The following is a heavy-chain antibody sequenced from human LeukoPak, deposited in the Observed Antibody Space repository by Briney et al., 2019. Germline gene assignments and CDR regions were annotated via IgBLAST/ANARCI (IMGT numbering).Heavy chain of an antibody. Sequence: PGGSLRLSCAASGFTFSSYAMHWVRQAPGKGLEYVSAISSNGGSTYYANSVKGRFTISRDNSKNTLYLQMGSLRAEDMAVYYCARGDHSGSYMDYWGQGTLVTVSS. J-gene: IGHJ4*02. V-gene: IGHV3-64*01. D-gene: IGHD1-26*01. CDR2: ISSNGGST. CDR1: GFTFSSYA. CDR3: ARGDHSGSYMDY.